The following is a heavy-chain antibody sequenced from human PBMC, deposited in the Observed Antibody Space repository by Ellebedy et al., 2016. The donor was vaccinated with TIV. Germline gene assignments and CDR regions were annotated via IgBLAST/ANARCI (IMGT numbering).Heavy chain of an antibody. CDR2: ITPYNGNT. V-gene: IGHV1-18*04. CDR3: ARPNPDALYQAAFDY. J-gene: IGHJ4*02. CDR1: GYTFTRYYF. D-gene: IGHD2-2*01. Sequence: AASVTVSCKASGYTFTRYYFMHWVRQAPGQGLEWMGWITPYNGNTNYAPKFQDRLTMTTDTSTNTAYMELKSLRSDDTAVYYCARPNPDALYQAAFDYWGQGTLVTVSS.